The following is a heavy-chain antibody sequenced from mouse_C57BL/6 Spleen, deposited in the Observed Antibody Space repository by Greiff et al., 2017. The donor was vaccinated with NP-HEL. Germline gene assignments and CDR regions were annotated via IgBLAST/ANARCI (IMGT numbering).Heavy chain of an antibody. D-gene: IGHD2-4*01. CDR3: ARSVYDYDVY. CDR2: IDPSDSYT. CDR1: GYTFTSYW. J-gene: IGHJ2*01. Sequence: QVQLQQSGAELVKPGASVKLSCKASGYTFTSYWMQWVKQRPGQGLEWIGEIDPSDSYTNYNQKFKGKATLTVDTSSSTAYMQLSSLTSEDSAVYYCARSVYDYDVYWGQGTTLTVSS. V-gene: IGHV1-50*01.